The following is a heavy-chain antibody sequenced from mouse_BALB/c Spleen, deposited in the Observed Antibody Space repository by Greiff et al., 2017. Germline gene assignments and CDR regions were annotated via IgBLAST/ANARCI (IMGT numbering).Heavy chain of an antibody. V-gene: IGHV7-3*02. D-gene: IGHD2-14*01. CDR3: ARDSYYRYDFDY. CDR1: GFTFTDYY. Sequence: EVMLVESGGGLVQPGGSLRLSCATSGFTFTDYYMSWVRQPPGKALEWLGFIRNKANGYTTEYSASVKGRFTISRDNSQSILYLQMNTLRAEDSATYYCARDSYYRYDFDYWGQGTTLTVSS. CDR2: IRNKANGYTT. J-gene: IGHJ2*01.